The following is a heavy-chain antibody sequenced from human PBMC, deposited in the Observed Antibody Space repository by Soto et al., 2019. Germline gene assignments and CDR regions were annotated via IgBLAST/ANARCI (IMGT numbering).Heavy chain of an antibody. J-gene: IGHJ4*02. V-gene: IGHV3-33*01. Sequence: PGGSLRLSCAASGFTFSSYGMHWVRQAPGKGLEWVAVIWYDGSNKYYADSVKGRFTISRDNSKNTLYLQMNSLRAEDTAVYYCARGSIAAAGTSRYRLFDYWGQGTLVTVSS. CDR3: ARGSIAAAGTSRYRLFDY. CDR2: IWYDGSNK. CDR1: GFTFSSYG. D-gene: IGHD6-13*01.